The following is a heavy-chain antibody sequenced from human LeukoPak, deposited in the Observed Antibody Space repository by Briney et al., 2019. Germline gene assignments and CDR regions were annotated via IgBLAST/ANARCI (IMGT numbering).Heavy chain of an antibody. CDR1: GFTFSSYG. D-gene: IGHD3-22*01. Sequence: GRSLRLSCAASGFTFSSYGMHWVRQAPGKGLEWVAVISYDGSNKYYADSVKGRFTITRDNSKNTLYLQMNSLRAEDTAVYYCAKDRYYYDSSGLLYGGQGTLVTVSS. CDR3: AKDRYYYDSSGLLY. J-gene: IGHJ4*02. CDR2: ISYDGSNK. V-gene: IGHV3-30*18.